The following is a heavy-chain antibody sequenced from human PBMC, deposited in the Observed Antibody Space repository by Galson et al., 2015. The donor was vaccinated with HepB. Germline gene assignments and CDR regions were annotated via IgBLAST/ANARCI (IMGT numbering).Heavy chain of an antibody. Sequence: QSGAEVKKPGESLKISCKGSGYSFTSYWIGWVRQMPGKGLEWMGIIYPGDSDTRYSPSFQGQVTISADKSISTAYLQWSSLKASDTAMYYCARLGSNYYDSSGYYYFDYWGQGTLVTVSS. CDR1: GYSFTSYW. CDR2: IYPGDSDT. J-gene: IGHJ4*02. V-gene: IGHV5-51*01. D-gene: IGHD3-22*01. CDR3: ARLGSNYYDSSGYYYFDY.